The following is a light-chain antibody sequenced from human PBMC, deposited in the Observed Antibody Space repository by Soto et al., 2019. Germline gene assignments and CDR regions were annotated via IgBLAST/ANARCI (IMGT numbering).Light chain of an antibody. J-gene: IGLJ1*01. CDR1: SSDIGTYNF. V-gene: IGLV2-23*01. Sequence: QSVLTQPASVSGSPGQSITISCTGTSSDIGTYNFVSWYQQHPGKAPKFIIYDDIKRPSGVSNRFSGSKSGNTASLTISGLQAEDEADYYCCSYAGTGTDNYVFGSGTKVTVL. CDR2: DDI. CDR3: CSYAGTGTDNYV.